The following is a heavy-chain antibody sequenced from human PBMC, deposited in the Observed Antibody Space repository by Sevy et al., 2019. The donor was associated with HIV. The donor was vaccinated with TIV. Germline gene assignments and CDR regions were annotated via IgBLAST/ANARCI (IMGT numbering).Heavy chain of an antibody. Sequence: ASVKVSCKASGYTFTSYDINWVRQATGQGLEWMGWMNPNSGNTGYAQKFQGRVTMTRNTSISTAYMELSSLRSEDTVVYYCARGGGSITIFGVASDYYGMDVWGQGTTVTVSS. CDR3: ARGGGSITIFGVASDYYGMDV. V-gene: IGHV1-8*01. J-gene: IGHJ6*02. CDR1: GYTFTSYD. D-gene: IGHD3-3*01. CDR2: MNPNSGNT.